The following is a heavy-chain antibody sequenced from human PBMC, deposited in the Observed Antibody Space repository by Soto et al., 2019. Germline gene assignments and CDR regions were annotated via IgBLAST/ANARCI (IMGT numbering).Heavy chain of an antibody. V-gene: IGHV2-70*11. Sequence: GSGPTLVNPTQTLTLTCTFSGFSLSTSGMCVSWIRQPPGKALEWLARIDWDDDKYYSTSLKTRLTISKDTSKNQVVLTMTNMDPVDTATYYCARTPRGMLRYSGCDVGYAFDIWGQGTMVTVSS. J-gene: IGHJ3*02. CDR2: IDWDDDK. CDR3: ARTPRGMLRYSGCDVGYAFDI. D-gene: IGHD5-12*01. CDR1: GFSLSTSGMC.